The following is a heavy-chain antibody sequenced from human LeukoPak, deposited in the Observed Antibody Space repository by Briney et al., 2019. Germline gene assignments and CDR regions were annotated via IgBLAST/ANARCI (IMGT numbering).Heavy chain of an antibody. CDR2: IYYSGST. J-gene: IGHJ4*02. D-gene: IGHD3-10*01. Sequence: SETLSLTCSVSGGSISSPNHDWGWIRQPPGKGLEWIGSIYYSGSTYYIPSLKSRVTISVDTSKNQFSLKLSSVTASDTAVYYCARQGWFGELLSPLDYWGQGTLVTVSS. V-gene: IGHV4-39*01. CDR3: ARQGWFGELLSPLDY. CDR1: GGSISSPNHD.